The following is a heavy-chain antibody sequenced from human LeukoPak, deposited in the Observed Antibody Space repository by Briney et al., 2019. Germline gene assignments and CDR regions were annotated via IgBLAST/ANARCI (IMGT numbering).Heavy chain of an antibody. Sequence: SETLSLTCTVSGGSISSYYWSWFRQPPGKGLEWIGYIYYTGSTNYNPSLKSRVTISVDTSKNQFSLKLSSVTAADTAVYYCARVSDYDFWSGYYKSRAAYWFDPWGQGTLVTVSS. D-gene: IGHD3-3*01. CDR2: IYYTGST. J-gene: IGHJ5*02. V-gene: IGHV4-59*12. CDR1: GGSISSYY. CDR3: ARVSDYDFWSGYYKSRAAYWFDP.